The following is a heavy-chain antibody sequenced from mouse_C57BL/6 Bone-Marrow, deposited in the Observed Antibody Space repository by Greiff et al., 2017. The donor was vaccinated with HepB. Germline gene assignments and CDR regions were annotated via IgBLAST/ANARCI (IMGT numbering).Heavy chain of an antibody. Sequence: EVMLVESEGGLVQPGSSMKLSCTASGFTFSDYYMAWVRQVPEKGLEWVANINYDGSSTYYLDSLKSRFIISRDNAKNILYLQMSSLKSEDTATYYCARVLLLPGDWYFDVWGTGTTVTVSS. CDR2: INYDGSST. CDR1: GFTFSDYY. CDR3: ARVLLLPGDWYFDV. J-gene: IGHJ1*03. V-gene: IGHV5-16*01. D-gene: IGHD1-1*01.